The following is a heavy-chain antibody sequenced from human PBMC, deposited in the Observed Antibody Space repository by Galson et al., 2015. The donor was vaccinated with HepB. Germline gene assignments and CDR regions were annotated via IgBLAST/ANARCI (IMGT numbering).Heavy chain of an antibody. Sequence: SVKVSCKASGYTFTTHYMHWLRQTPEQGLEWLGWIRTYGGNKNYAQKFQGRITLTRDTSTSIASVELRSLRSDDTAVYYCARDRDYRFDYWGQGTLVTVSS. D-gene: IGHD4/OR15-4a*01. CDR2: IRTYGGNK. J-gene: IGHJ4*02. CDR1: GYTFTTHY. V-gene: IGHV1/OR15-2*02. CDR3: ARDRDYRFDY.